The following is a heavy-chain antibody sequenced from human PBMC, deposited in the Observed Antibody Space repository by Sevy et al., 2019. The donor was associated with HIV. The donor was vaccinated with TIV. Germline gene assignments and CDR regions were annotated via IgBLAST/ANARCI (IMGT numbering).Heavy chain of an antibody. CDR2: IYYSGST. J-gene: IGHJ4*02. CDR1: GGSISSSTYY. CDR3: VTHNWNGDFLDY. V-gene: IGHV4-39*01. D-gene: IGHD1-1*01. Sequence: SETLSLTCTVSGGSISSSTYYWGWIRQPPGKGLEWHGSIYYSGSTYLNPSLKSRLTISVDTSKKEFSLRLSSVTAADTAVYYCVTHNWNGDFLDYWGQGTLVTVSS.